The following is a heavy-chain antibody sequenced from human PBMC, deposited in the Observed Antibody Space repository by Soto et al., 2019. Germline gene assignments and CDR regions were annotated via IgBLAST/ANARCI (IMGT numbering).Heavy chain of an antibody. CDR1: GFTFSSYS. D-gene: IGHD4-17*01. J-gene: IGHJ4*02. Sequence: GGSLRLSCAASGFTFSSYSMHWVRQAPGKGLEWVSSISSRSRSIYYADSQKGRFTISRDNTKNSLYLQMNNLRAEDTAVYYCSRDRGDYEVLVPFSFDYWGQGALVTVSS. CDR3: SRDRGDYEVLVPFSFDY. CDR2: ISSRSRSI. V-gene: IGHV3-21*01.